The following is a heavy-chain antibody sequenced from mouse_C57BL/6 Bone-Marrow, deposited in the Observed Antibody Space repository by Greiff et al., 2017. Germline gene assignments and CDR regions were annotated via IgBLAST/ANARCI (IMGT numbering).Heavy chain of an antibody. V-gene: IGHV5-6*01. Sequence: EVKLVESGGDLVKPGGSLKLSCAASGFTFSSYGMSWVRQTPDKRLEWVATISSGGSYTYYPDSVKGRFTISRDNAKNTLYLQMSSLTSEDTAMYYCGRQEWYYAMDYWGQGTSVTVSS. CDR1: GFTFSSYG. CDR3: GRQEWYYAMDY. CDR2: ISSGGSYT. J-gene: IGHJ4*01. D-gene: IGHD1-3*01.